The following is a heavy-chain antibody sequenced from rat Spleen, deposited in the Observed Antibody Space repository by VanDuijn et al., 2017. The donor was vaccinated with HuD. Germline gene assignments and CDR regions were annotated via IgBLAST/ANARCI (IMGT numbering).Heavy chain of an antibody. CDR3: ARDRGDWYFDF. V-gene: IGHV5-29*01. Sequence: EVQLVESGGGLVQTGRSMKLSCAASGFTFSNYGMAWVRQAPKKGLEWVAHINFDGSTTYYRDSVKGRFTISRDNAKNTLYLQMDSLRPEDTATYYCARDRGDWYFDFWGPGTMVTVSS. D-gene: IGHD1-1*01. CDR2: INFDGSTT. J-gene: IGHJ1*01. CDR1: GFTFSNYG.